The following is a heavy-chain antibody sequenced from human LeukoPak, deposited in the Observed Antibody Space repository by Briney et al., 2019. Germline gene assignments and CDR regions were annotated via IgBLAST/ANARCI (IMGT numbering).Heavy chain of an antibody. D-gene: IGHD2-15*01. CDR3: ARAGVVVVAATYFDY. Sequence: ASVKVSCKASGYTFTGYYMHWVRQAPGQGLEWMGWINPNIGVTNYAQKFQGRVTITRDTSISTAYMELSRLRADDTAVYYCARAGVVVVAATYFDYWGQGTLVSVSS. CDR2: INPNIGVT. CDR1: GYTFTGYY. V-gene: IGHV1-2*02. J-gene: IGHJ4*02.